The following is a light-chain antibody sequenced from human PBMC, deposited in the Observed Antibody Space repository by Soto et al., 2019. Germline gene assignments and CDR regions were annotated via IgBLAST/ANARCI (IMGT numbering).Light chain of an antibody. J-gene: IGLJ2*01. CDR3: LSFDSSLSVV. Sequence: QSVLTQPPSVSGAPGRRATIPSPGGSSNIGAGYDVHWYQHLPGRAPKLLTYGNTNRPSGVPDRFSGSKSGTSASLAITGLQAEDEADYYCLSFDSSLSVVFGGGTKLTVL. CDR1: SSNIGAGYD. V-gene: IGLV1-40*01. CDR2: GNT.